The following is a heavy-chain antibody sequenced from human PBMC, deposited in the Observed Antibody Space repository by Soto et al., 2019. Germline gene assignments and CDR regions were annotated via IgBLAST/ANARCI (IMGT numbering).Heavy chain of an antibody. CDR3: ARDKDRQQLGGNNYSGIDA. D-gene: IGHD1-1*01. CDR2: IIPIFGTA. Sequence: SVKVSCKASGGTFSSYAISRMRQAPGQGHEWMGGIIPIFGTANYAQQFQGRVTITADESTGTAYMELTSLGSDETAVYYCARDKDRQQLGGNNYSGIDAWGQGTTVTVSS. V-gene: IGHV1-69*13. CDR1: GGTFSSYA. J-gene: IGHJ6*02.